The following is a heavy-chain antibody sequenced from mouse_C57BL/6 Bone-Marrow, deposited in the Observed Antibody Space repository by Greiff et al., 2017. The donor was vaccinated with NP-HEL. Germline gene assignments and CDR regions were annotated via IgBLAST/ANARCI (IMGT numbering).Heavy chain of an antibody. V-gene: IGHV1-52*01. CDR2: IDPSDSET. Sequence: VQLQQPGAELVRPGSSVKLSCKASGYTFTSYWMHWVKQRPIQGLEWIGNIDPSDSETPYNQKFKDKATLTVDKSSSTAYMQLSSLTSEDSAVYYCARYRTWYFDVWGTGTTVTVSS. J-gene: IGHJ1*03. CDR3: ARYRTWYFDV. CDR1: GYTFTSYW.